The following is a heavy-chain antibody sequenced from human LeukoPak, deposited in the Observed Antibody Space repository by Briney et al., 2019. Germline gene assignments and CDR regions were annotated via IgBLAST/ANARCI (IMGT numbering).Heavy chain of an antibody. CDR3: ARVDTANYYYYMDV. V-gene: IGHV3-64*01. J-gene: IGHJ6*03. D-gene: IGHD5-18*01. CDR1: GFTFSSYA. CDR2: ISSNGGST. Sequence: GGSLRLSCAASGFTFSSYAMHWVRQAPGKGLEYVSAISSNGGSTYYANSVKGRFTISRDNSKNTLYLQMGSLRAEDMAVYYCARVDTANYYYYMDVWGKGTTVTISS.